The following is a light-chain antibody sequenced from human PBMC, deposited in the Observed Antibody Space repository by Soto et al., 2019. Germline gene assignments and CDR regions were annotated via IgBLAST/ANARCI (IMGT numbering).Light chain of an antibody. CDR3: ETWDFNTRV. Sequence: QAVVTQSSSASASLGSSVKLTCTLSSGHSSYIIAWHQQQPGKAPRYLMKLEGSGSYNKGSGVPDRFSGSSSGADRYLTISNLQFDDEADYYCETWDFNTRVFGGGTKLTVL. CDR1: SGHSSYI. J-gene: IGLJ3*02. CDR2: LEGSGSY. V-gene: IGLV4-60*02.